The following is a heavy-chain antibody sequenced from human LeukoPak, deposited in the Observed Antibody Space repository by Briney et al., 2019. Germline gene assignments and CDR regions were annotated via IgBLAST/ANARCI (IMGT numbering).Heavy chain of an antibody. Sequence: ASVKVSCKASGYTFTGYYMHWVRQASGQGLEWMGWINPNNGGTNYAQKFQGRVTMTRDTSISTAYMELNRLRSVDTALYYCSSGAVADFDYWGQGTLVTVSS. D-gene: IGHD6-19*01. CDR3: SSGAVADFDY. J-gene: IGHJ4*02. CDR1: GYTFTGYY. V-gene: IGHV1-2*02. CDR2: INPNNGGT.